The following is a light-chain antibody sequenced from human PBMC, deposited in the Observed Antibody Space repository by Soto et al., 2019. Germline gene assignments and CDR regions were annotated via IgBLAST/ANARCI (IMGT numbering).Light chain of an antibody. CDR2: ESK. J-gene: IGLJ1*01. CDR1: SSSIGSNY. V-gene: IGLV1-51*01. CDR3: GAWDSSLNVYG. Sequence: QSVLTQPPSVSAAPGQMITISCSGSSSSIGSNYVSWYQQLPGTAPKLLIYESKKRPSGISDRISGSKSGTSATLGIAGLQAGDEADYYCGAWDSSLNVYGFGTGTKLTVL.